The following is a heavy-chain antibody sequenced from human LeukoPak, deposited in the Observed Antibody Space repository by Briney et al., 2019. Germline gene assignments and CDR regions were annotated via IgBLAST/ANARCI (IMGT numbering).Heavy chain of an antibody. J-gene: IGHJ5*02. V-gene: IGHV3-11*01. CDR2: ISSSGSTI. CDR3: ASKAGKYCSSTSCYTSWFDP. Sequence: PGGSLRLSCAASGFTFSDYYMSWIRQAPGKGLEWVSHISSSGSTIYYADSVKGRFTISRDNAKNSLYLQMNSLRAEDTAVYYCASKAGKYCSSTSCYTSWFDPWGQGTLVTVSS. D-gene: IGHD2-2*02. CDR1: GFTFSDYY.